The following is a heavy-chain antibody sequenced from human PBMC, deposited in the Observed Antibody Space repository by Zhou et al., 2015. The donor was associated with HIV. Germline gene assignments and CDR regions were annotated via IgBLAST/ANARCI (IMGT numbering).Heavy chain of an antibody. D-gene: IGHD2-15*01. V-gene: IGHV1-69*01. J-gene: IGHJ6*03. Sequence: QVQLVQSGAEVKKPGSSVKVSCKASGGTFSSYAISWVRQAPGQGLEWMGGIIPIFGTANYAQKFQGRVTITADESTSTAYMELSSLRSEDTAVYYCARPKGPAITQNCSGGSCYSTHYYYYMDVWGKGTTVTVSS. CDR1: GGTFSSYA. CDR3: ARPKGPAITQNCSGGSCYSTHYYYYMDV. CDR2: IIPIFGTA.